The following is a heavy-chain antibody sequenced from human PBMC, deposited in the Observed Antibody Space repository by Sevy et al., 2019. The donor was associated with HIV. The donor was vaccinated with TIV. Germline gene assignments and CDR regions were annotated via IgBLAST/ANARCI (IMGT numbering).Heavy chain of an antibody. CDR3: AKDTGRGVIIPLSY. CDR1: GFTFSSYA. V-gene: IGHV3-23*01. CDR2: ISGSGGST. Sequence: GGSLRLSCAASGFTFSSYAMSWVRQAPGKGLEWVSAISGSGGSTYYADSVKGRFTISRDNSKNTLYLQMNSLRADDTAVYYCAKDTGRGVIIPLSYWGQGTLVTVSS. J-gene: IGHJ4*02. D-gene: IGHD3-10*01.